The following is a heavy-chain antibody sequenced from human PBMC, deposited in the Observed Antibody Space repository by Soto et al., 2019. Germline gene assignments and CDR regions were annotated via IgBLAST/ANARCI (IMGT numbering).Heavy chain of an antibody. Sequence: GGSLRLSCSASGFTFSSYAMHWVRQAPGKGLEYVSAISSNGGSTYYADSVKGRFTISRYNSKNTLYFQMSSLRSEDTAVYYCVKEFQLLWSNDYWGQGTLVTVSS. CDR1: GFTFSSYA. J-gene: IGHJ4*02. V-gene: IGHV3-64D*08. CDR2: ISSNGGST. D-gene: IGHD3-10*01. CDR3: VKEFQLLWSNDY.